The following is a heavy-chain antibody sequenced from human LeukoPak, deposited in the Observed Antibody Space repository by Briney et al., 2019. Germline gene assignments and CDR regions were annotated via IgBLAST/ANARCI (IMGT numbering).Heavy chain of an antibody. CDR1: GFTFSTYW. CDR3: TRDLSPAHF. CDR2: VRGDGSAT. D-gene: IGHD2/OR15-2a*01. V-gene: IGHV3-74*01. Sequence: GGSLRLSCTGSGFTFSTYWMHWVRQAPGKRLVWVSRVRGDGSATVYADSVKGRFTISRDNAKNTLYLQMNSLRVDDTAVYYCTRDLSPAHFWGQGTLVTVSS. J-gene: IGHJ4*02.